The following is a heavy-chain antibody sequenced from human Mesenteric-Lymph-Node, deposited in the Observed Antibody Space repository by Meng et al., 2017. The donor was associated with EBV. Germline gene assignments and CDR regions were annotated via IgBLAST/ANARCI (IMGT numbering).Heavy chain of an antibody. J-gene: IGHJ4*02. Sequence: VKGGESGGGGVRSGRGLRSSGAASGVSFRRYGMYWVRQAPGKGLEWGAVMWYDGSKTYYAETVEGRFTISRDNSKNTLYLQMNSLRVEDTGVYYCVGSGVVVATLDFWGQGNLVTVSS. D-gene: IGHD2-15*01. CDR1: GVSFRRYG. CDR3: VGSGVVVATLDF. V-gene: IGHV3-33*01. CDR2: MWYDGSKT.